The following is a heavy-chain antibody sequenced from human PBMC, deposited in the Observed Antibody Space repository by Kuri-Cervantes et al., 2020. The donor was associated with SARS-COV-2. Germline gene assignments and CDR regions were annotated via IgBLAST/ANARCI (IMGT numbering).Heavy chain of an antibody. Sequence: GSLRLSCAVSGGSISSSNWWSWVRQPPGKGLEWIGEIYHSGSTNYNPSLKSRVTISVDKSKNQFSLKLSSVTAADTAVYYCARDGDLLWFGDRGQGTLVTVSS. D-gene: IGHD3-10*01. CDR2: IYHSGST. J-gene: IGHJ4*02. V-gene: IGHV4-4*02. CDR3: ARDGDLLWFGD. CDR1: GGSISSSNW.